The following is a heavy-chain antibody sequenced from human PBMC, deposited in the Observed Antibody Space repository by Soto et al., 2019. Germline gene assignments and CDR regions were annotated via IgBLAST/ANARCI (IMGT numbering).Heavy chain of an antibody. CDR2: IYYSGST. CDR3: ARLTLYCSSTSCPINWFDP. J-gene: IGHJ5*02. Sequence: QLQLQESGPGLVKPSETLSLTCTVSGGSISSSSYYWGWIRQPQGKGLAWIGSIYYSGSTYYTPPGKTRVTISVDTSKNQFSLKLSSGTAADTAVYYCARLTLYCSSTSCPINWFDPWGQGTLVTVSS. CDR1: GGSISSSSYY. D-gene: IGHD2-2*01. V-gene: IGHV4-39*01.